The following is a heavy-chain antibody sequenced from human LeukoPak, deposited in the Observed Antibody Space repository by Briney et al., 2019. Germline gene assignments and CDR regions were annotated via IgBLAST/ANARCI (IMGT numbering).Heavy chain of an antibody. D-gene: IGHD3-10*01. CDR2: IIPIFGTA. CDR3: ARGPNYGSGSRTYDY. CDR1: GGTFSSYA. V-gene: IGHV1-69*06. Sequence: ASVKVSCKASGGTFSSYAISWVRQAPGQGLEWMGGIIPIFGTANYAQKFQGRVTITADKSTSTAYMELSSLRSEDTAVYYCARGPNYGSGSRTYDYWGQGTLVTVSS. J-gene: IGHJ4*02.